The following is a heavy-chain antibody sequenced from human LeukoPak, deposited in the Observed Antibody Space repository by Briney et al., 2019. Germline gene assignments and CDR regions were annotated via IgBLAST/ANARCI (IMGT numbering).Heavy chain of an antibody. Sequence: GAPRLSLVAPGFTFSKYAMSWVRPAPRKGVGGGSGISGSGGRIYYYADSVKGRFTISRDNSKNTLYLQMNSLRAEDTAVYYCAKDKDSSSWYIWFDPWGQGTLVTVSS. J-gene: IGHJ5*02. D-gene: IGHD6-13*01. CDR2: ISGSGGRI. CDR1: GFTFSKYA. V-gene: IGHV3-23*01. CDR3: AKDKDSSSWYIWFDP.